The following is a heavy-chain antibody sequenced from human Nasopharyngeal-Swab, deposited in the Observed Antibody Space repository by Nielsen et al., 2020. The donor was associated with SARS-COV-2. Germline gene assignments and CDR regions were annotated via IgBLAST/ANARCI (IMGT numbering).Heavy chain of an antibody. Sequence: GGSLRLSCAASGFTFSSYWMSWVRQAPGKGREGVANVNEAGIEKHYVDSVKGRFTISRDNAKNSLYLQMNSLRAEDTAVYYCVRVGQYDYWGQGTLVTVSS. V-gene: IGHV3-7*01. D-gene: IGHD3-16*01. J-gene: IGHJ4*02. CDR1: GFTFSSYW. CDR2: VNEAGIEK. CDR3: VRVGQYDY.